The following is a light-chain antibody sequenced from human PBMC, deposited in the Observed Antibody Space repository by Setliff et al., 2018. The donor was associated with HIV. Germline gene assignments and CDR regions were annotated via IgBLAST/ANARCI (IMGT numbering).Light chain of an antibody. CDR2: DVT. Sequence: QSALTRPPSASGSPGQSVTISCTGTSSDVGGYNYVSWYVQRPGKAPKLIIYDVTERPSGVPDRFSGSKSGNTASLTVSGLQAEDEGDYYCTSYGGNNNFYVLGTGTKVTVL. J-gene: IGLJ1*01. CDR1: SSDVGGYNY. V-gene: IGLV2-8*01. CDR3: TSYGGNNNFYV.